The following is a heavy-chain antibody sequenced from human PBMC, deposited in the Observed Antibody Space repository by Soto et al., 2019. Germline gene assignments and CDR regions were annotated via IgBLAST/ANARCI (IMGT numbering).Heavy chain of an antibody. Sequence: QVQLVQSGAEVKKPGSSVKVSCKASGGTFSSYTISWVRQAPGQGLEWMGRIIPILGIANYAQKFQGRVTSTANKSTSTDYMERSSRRSEDTAVYYCAREGPDYYDSIVDYWGQGTLVTVSS. CDR3: AREGPDYYDSIVDY. J-gene: IGHJ4*02. CDR1: GGTFSSYT. CDR2: IIPILGIA. D-gene: IGHD3-22*01. V-gene: IGHV1-69*08.